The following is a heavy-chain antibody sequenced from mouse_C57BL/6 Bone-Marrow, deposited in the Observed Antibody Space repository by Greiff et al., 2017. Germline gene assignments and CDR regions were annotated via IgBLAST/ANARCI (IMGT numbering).Heavy chain of an antibody. J-gene: IGHJ2*01. D-gene: IGHD4-1*01. CDR3: TGCYWDRYDYDD. CDR2: IRLKSDNYET. V-gene: IGHV6-3*01. CDR1: GFTFSNYW. Sequence: EVKLMESGGGLVQPGGSMKLSCVASGFTFSNYWMNWVRQSPEKGLEWVAQIRLKSDNYETHYAESVKGRFTISRDDSKSSVYLQMNNLRAEDTGIYYCTGCYWDRYDYDDWGQGTTLTVAT.